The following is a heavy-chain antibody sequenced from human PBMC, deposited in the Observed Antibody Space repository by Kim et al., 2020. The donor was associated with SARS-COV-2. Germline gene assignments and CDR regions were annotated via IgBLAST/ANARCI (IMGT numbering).Heavy chain of an antibody. J-gene: IGHJ5*02. CDR1: GYTFTSYY. V-gene: IGHV1-46*01. CDR2: INPSGGST. Sequence: ASVKVSCKASGYTFTSYYTHWVRQAPGQGLEWMGIINPSGGSTSYAQKFQGRVTMTRDTSTSTVYMELSSLRSEDTAVYYCARDRGGIAVYFVNFRALNWFDPWGQGTLVTVSS. D-gene: IGHD6-19*01. CDR3: ARDRGGIAVYFVNFRALNWFDP.